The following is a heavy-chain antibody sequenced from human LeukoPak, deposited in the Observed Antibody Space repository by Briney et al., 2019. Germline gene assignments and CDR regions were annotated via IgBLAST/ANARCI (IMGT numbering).Heavy chain of an antibody. CDR1: GASVRSYY. V-gene: IGHV4-59*02. D-gene: IGHD2-2*01. Sequence: SETLSLTCTVSGASVRSYYWSWIRQPPGKGLEWIRSIYYTGSTSYNPSLKSRVTISLDTSRNQFSLRLNSVTAADTAVYYCARYAPPTTYYFDYWGQGTLVTVSS. CDR2: IYYTGST. CDR3: ARYAPPTTYYFDY. J-gene: IGHJ4*02.